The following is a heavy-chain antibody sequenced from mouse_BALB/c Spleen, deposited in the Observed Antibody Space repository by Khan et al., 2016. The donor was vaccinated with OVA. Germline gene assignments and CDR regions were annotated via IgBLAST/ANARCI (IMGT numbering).Heavy chain of an antibody. CDR3: SRAIRAN. D-gene: IGHD3-3*01. V-gene: IGHV3-2*02. CDR1: GYSITSDYA. Sequence: EVKLEESGPGLVKPSQSLSLTCTVTGYSITSDYAWNWIRQFPGNKLECLGYISYSGSNSSNPSLKSRIPITRDPSKNQFFLQLNSVTTEDTATYYYSRAIRANWGQGTTLTVSA. J-gene: IGHJ2*01. CDR2: ISYSGSN.